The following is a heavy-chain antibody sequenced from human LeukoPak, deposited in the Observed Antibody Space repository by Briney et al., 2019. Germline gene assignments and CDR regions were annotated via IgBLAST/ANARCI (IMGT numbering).Heavy chain of an antibody. D-gene: IGHD3-22*01. CDR1: GFTFSNYW. V-gene: IGHV3-7*05. Sequence: GGSLRLSCAASGFTFSNYWMDWVRQAPGKGLEWVAMIKQDGSDKYYVDSVKGRFTVSKDNAENSLYLQMNSLRAEDTAVYYCARNRGGGSGYSDYWGQGTLVTVSS. CDR3: ARNRGGGSGYSDY. CDR2: IKQDGSDK. J-gene: IGHJ4*02.